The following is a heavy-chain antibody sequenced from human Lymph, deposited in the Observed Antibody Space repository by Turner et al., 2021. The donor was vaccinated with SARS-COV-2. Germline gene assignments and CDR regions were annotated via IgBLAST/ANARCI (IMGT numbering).Heavy chain of an antibody. V-gene: IGHV3-30*04. D-gene: IGHD3-10*01. J-gene: IGHJ6*02. CDR2: ISYDGSNK. Sequence: QVQLVESGVGGVQPGGFLRLSCAASGFTFSTYALYWVHQAPGKGLELVAVISYDGSNKYYADSVKGRFTISRDNSKNTLYLKMNSLRAEDTAVYYGARYASGGYFYYGMDVWGQGTTVTVSS. CDR3: ARYASGGYFYYGMDV. CDR1: GFTFSTYA.